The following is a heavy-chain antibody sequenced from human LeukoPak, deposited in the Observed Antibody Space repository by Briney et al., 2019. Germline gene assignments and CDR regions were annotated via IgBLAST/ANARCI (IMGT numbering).Heavy chain of an antibody. D-gene: IGHD5-18*01. V-gene: IGHV3-66*02. CDR1: GFTVSSNY. CDR2: IYSGGRT. J-gene: IGHJ6*02. CDR3: ARSLDTALVYYYYVMDV. Sequence: GGSLRLSCAASGFTVSSNYMSWVHQAPGKGLEWVSVIYSGGRTYYADSVKGRFTISRDNSKNTLYLQMNSRRAEDTAVYYCARSLDTALVYYYYVMDVWGQGTTVTVSS.